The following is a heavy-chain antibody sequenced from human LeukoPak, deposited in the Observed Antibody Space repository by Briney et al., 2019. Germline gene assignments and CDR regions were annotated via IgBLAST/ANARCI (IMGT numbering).Heavy chain of an antibody. J-gene: IGHJ4*02. V-gene: IGHV1-18*03. CDR3: ARETAMALSYYFDY. CDR1: GYTFTSYG. CDR2: ISAYNGNT. D-gene: IGHD5-18*01. Sequence: GSVKVSCKASGYTFTSYGISWVRQAPGQGLEWMGWISAYNGNTNYAQKLQGRVTMTTDTSASTAYMELSSLRSEDMAVYYCARETAMALSYYFDYWGQGTLVTVSS.